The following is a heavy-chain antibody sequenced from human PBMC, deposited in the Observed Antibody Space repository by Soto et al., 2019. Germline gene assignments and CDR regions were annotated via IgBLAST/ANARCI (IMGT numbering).Heavy chain of an antibody. CDR1: GGTFTSYT. J-gene: IGHJ6*02. CDR3: ARDLVLYGLDV. D-gene: IGHD6-13*01. CDR2: ILPNFGTP. Sequence: GASVKVSCKASGGTFTSYTISWVRRAPGQGLEWVGGILPNFGTPNYAQKFQDRVTLTADTSTTTAYMELRGLTSEDTAVYYCARDLVLYGLDVWGQGTTVTVSS. V-gene: IGHV1-69*06.